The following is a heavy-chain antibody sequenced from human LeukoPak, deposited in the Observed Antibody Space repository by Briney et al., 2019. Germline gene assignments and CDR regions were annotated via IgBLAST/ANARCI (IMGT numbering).Heavy chain of an antibody. CDR2: ISGSGGST. D-gene: IGHD3-22*01. V-gene: IGHV3-23*01. CDR1: GITLSNYG. CDR3: AKRGVVIRVILVGFHKEAYYFDS. J-gene: IGHJ4*02. Sequence: GGSLRLSCAVSGITLSNYGMSWVRQAPRKGLEWVAGISGSGGSTNYADSVKGRFSISRDNRKNTLYLQMNSLRGEDTAVYFCAKRGVVIRVILVGFHKEAYYFDSWGQGALVTVSS.